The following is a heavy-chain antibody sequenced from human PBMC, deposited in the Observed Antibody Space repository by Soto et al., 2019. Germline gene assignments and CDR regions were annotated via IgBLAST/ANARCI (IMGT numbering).Heavy chain of an antibody. D-gene: IGHD3-22*01. CDR3: ASIGDYHDISGHYFGY. J-gene: IGHJ4*02. V-gene: IGHV5-51*01. CDR1: GYSFTSYW. Sequence: DTLKISCKGSGYSFTSYWIGWVRQMPGKGLEWMGIIYPGDSDTRYSPSFQGQVTISADKSISTAYLQWSSLKASDTAMYYGASIGDYHDISGHYFGYRGQGSLVILSS. CDR2: IYPGDSDT.